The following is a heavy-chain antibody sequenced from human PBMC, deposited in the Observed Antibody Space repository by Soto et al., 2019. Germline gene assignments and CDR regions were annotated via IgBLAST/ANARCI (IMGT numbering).Heavy chain of an antibody. CDR1: GGSISTYY. J-gene: IGHJ4*02. Sequence: SETLSLTCTVSGGSISTYYWSWIRQPPGKGLEWIGYIYYSGSTSYNPSLKSRVTISVDTSKKQFSLTLKSVTAADTALYFCARLVAVSPVANVWGQGTLVTVSS. V-gene: IGHV4-59*08. CDR2: IYYSGST. CDR3: ARLVAVSPVANV. D-gene: IGHD2-2*01.